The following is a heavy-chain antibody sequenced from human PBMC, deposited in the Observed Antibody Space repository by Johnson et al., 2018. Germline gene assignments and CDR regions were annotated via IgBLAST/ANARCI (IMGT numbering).Heavy chain of an antibody. Sequence: VQLVESGGGLVKPGGSLRLSCAASGFTFSSYSMNWVRQAPGKGLEWVADISGSGGSTYYADSVKGRFTISRDNSKNPLYLQMNRLRAEDTAVYNCAKDWEIAAVGTGGYFHHWGQGTLVTVSS. CDR2: ISGSGGST. J-gene: IGHJ1*01. CDR3: AKDWEIAAVGTGGYFHH. D-gene: IGHD6-13*01. CDR1: GFTFSSYS. V-gene: IGHV3-23*04.